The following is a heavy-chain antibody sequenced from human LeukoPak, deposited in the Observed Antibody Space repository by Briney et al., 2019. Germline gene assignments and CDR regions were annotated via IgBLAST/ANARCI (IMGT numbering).Heavy chain of an antibody. CDR3: ARGGSPPEALGDAFDI. V-gene: IGHV3-74*01. J-gene: IGHJ3*02. D-gene: IGHD1-26*01. Sequence: GGSLRLSCAASGFTFSRHWMHWVRQGPGKGLVWVSRIKTDGSSTNYADYADSVKGRFTISRDDAKNTLYLLMNSLRGEDTAVYYCARGGSPPEALGDAFDIWGQGTLVTVSS. CDR2: IKTDGSST. CDR1: GFTFSRHW.